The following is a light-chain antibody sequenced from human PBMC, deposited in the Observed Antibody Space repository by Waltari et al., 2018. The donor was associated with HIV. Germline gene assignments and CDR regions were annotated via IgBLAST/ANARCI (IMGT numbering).Light chain of an antibody. CDR1: SSDVVAYNY. J-gene: IGLJ2*01. Sequence: QSALTQPASVSGSPGQSITIPCTGTSSDVVAYNYFSWYQQHPGKAPKLMIYEVSNRPSGVSNRVSGSKSGNTASLTISGLQAEDEADYYCSSYTSSSTPVVFGGGTKLTVL. CDR2: EVS. CDR3: SSYTSSSTPVV. V-gene: IGLV2-14*01.